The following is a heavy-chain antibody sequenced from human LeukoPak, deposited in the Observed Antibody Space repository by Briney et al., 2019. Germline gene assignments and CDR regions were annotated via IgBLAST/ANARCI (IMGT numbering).Heavy chain of an antibody. CDR1: GGSISTYY. CDR3: ARHLVTSNGWYYFDY. J-gene: IGHJ4*02. Sequence: PSETLSLTCTVSGGSISTYYWSWIRQPPGKGLEWIGYIYYSGSTDYNPSLKSRVTTSVDTSKNQFSLKLTSVTAADTAVYYCARHLVTSNGWYYFDYWGQGTLVTVSS. V-gene: IGHV4-59*08. CDR2: IYYSGST. D-gene: IGHD6-19*01.